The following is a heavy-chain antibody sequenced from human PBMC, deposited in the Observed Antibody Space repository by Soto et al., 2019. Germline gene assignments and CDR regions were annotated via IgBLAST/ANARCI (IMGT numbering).Heavy chain of an antibody. CDR2: INPSGGST. Sequence: QVQVVQSGAEVKKPGASVKVSCKASGYTFTNYHMHWVRQAPGQGLEWMGIINPSGGSTSYAQRFQGRVTMTRDTSTSTVYMELSSLRSEDTAVYYCARGEGQSRSPSHFAYWGQGTLVTVSS. J-gene: IGHJ4*02. CDR1: GYTFTNYH. V-gene: IGHV1-46*01. D-gene: IGHD6-6*01. CDR3: ARGEGQSRSPSHFAY.